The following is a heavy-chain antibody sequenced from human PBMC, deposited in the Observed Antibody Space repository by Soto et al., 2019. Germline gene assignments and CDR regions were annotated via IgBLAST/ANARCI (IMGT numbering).Heavy chain of an antibody. CDR2: IYSGGST. D-gene: IGHD5-12*01. CDR3: ARTPYSGYDWDYYYGMDV. V-gene: IGHV3-53*01. Sequence: GGSLRLSCAASGFTVSSNYMSWVRQAPGNGLEWVSVIYSGGSTYYADSVKGRFTISRDNSKNTLYLQMNSLRAEDTAVYYCARTPYSGYDWDYYYGMDVWGQGTTVTVSS. J-gene: IGHJ6*02. CDR1: GFTVSSNY.